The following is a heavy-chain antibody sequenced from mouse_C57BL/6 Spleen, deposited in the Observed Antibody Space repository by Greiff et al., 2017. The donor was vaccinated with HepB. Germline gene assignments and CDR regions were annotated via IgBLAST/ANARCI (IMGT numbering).Heavy chain of an antibody. CDR1: GYTFTDYY. J-gene: IGHJ1*03. CDR2: INPNNGGT. V-gene: IGHV1-26*01. Sequence: EVQLQQSGPELVKPGASVKISCKASGYTFTDYYMNWVKQSHGKSLEWIGDINPNNGGTSYNQKFKGKATLTVDKSSSTAYMELRSLTSEDSAVYYCARLGGADYWYFDVWGTGTTVTVSS. D-gene: IGHD3-3*01. CDR3: ARLGGADYWYFDV.